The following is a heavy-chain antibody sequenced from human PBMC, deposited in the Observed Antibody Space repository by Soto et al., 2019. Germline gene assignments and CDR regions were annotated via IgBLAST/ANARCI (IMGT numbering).Heavy chain of an antibody. V-gene: IGHV1-18*01. Sequence: APVKGSRKASGYTFTSQCISWVRQAPGQGLEWMGWISAYNGNTNYAQKLQGRVTMTTDTSTSTAYMELRSLRSDDTAVYYCARVESVPPFDYWGQGTLVTVSS. CDR2: ISAYNGNT. CDR1: GYTFTSQC. J-gene: IGHJ4*02. CDR3: ARVESVPPFDY.